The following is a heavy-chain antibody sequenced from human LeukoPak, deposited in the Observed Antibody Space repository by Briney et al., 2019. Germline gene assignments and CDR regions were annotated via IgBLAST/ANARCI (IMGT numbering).Heavy chain of an antibody. CDR3: ARGSLLYCSGGSCQKDYYYYMDV. D-gene: IGHD2-15*01. V-gene: IGHV1-2*06. J-gene: IGHJ6*03. CDR1: GYTFTGYY. CDR2: INPNSGGT. Sequence: ASVKVSCKASGYTFTGYYMHWVRQAPGQGLEWMGRINPNSGGTNYAQKFQGRVTMTRDTSISTAYMELSRLRSDDTAVYYCARGSLLYCSGGSCQKDYYYYMDVWGKGTTVTVSS.